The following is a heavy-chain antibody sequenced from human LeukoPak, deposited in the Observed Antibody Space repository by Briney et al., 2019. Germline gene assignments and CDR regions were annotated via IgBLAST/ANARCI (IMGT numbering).Heavy chain of an antibody. J-gene: IGHJ5*02. D-gene: IGHD2-2*01. CDR1: GGTFSSYA. CDR3: ASASGYCSSTSCSSAEFDP. V-gene: IGHV1-69*04. Sequence: ASVKVSCKASGGTFSSYAISWVRQAPGQGLEWMGRIIPILGIANYAQKFQGRVTITVDKSTSTAYMELSSLRSEDTAVYYCASASGYCSSTSCSSAEFDPWGQGTLVTVSS. CDR2: IIPILGIA.